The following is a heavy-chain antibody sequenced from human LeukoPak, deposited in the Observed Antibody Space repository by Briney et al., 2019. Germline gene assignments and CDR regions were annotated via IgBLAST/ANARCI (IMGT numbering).Heavy chain of an antibody. J-gene: IGHJ5*02. CDR3: AKDRKQWLVNWFDP. CDR1: GFTFSSYA. D-gene: IGHD6-19*01. Sequence: GGSLRLSCAASGFTFSSYAMSWVRQAPGKGLEWVSAISGSGGSTYYADSVKGRFTISRDNSKNTLYLQINSLRAEDTAVYYCAKDRKQWLVNWFDPWGQGTLVTVSS. CDR2: ISGSGGST. V-gene: IGHV3-23*01.